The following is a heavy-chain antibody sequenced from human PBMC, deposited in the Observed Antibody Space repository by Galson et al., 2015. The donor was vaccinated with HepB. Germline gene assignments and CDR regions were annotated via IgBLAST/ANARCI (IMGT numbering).Heavy chain of an antibody. CDR3: ARGPFGVVAYFDF. CDR1: GGTFSSYI. CDR2: FIPIFGTA. J-gene: IGHJ4*02. V-gene: IGHV1-69*13. D-gene: IGHD3-3*01. Sequence: SVKVSCKASGGTFSSYIINWVRQAPGQGLEWKGRFIPIFGTANYAQKFQGRVTITADESTSTAYMELSSLRSEDTAVYYCARGPFGVVAYFDFWGQGTLVTVSS.